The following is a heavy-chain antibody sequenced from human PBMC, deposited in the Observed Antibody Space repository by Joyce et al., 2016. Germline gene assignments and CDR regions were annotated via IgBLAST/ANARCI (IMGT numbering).Heavy chain of an antibody. J-gene: IGHJ4*02. Sequence: QVQLQESGPRLVKPSETLSLTCTVSGGSVSPYYWSWIRQPPGKRLEWIGYIHYTGSTDYNASRKSRLTISVDTSRNQFSLNLASVTAADTAVYYCARRGEDTSGYYVMWGQGILVTVSS. D-gene: IGHD3-3*01. V-gene: IGHV4-59*02. CDR2: IHYTGST. CDR1: GGSVSPYY. CDR3: ARRGEDTSGYYVM.